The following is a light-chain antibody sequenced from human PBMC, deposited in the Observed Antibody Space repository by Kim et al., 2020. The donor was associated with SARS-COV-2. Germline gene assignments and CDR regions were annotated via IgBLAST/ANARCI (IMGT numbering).Light chain of an antibody. J-gene: IGLJ2*01. Sequence: VAVGQTVRIKCQGDSLRSYYATWYQQKPGQAPILVIYGKNNRPSGIPDRFSGSSSGNTASLTITGTQAGDEADYYCNSRDSNDDVVFGGGTQLTVL. CDR3: NSRDSNDDVV. CDR1: SLRSYY. CDR2: GKN. V-gene: IGLV3-19*01.